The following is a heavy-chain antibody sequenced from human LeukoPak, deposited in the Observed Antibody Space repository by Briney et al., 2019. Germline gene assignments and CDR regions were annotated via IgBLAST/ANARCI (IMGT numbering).Heavy chain of an antibody. J-gene: IGHJ4*02. V-gene: IGHV3-21*01. CDR1: GFTFSSYS. CDR3: ARGSTYSSGWYTGFDY. D-gene: IGHD6-19*01. Sequence: GGSLRLSCAGSGFTFSSYSMNWVRQAPGKGLEWVSSITSSSSYIYYADSVKGRFTISRDDAKKSVYLQMNSLRAEDTAVYYCARGSTYSSGWYTGFDYWGQGTLVTVSS. CDR2: ITSSSSYI.